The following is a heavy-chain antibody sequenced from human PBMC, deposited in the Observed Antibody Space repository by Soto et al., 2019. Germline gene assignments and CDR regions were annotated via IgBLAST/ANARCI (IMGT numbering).Heavy chain of an antibody. CDR2: ISALNGNT. J-gene: IGHJ4*02. CDR1: GYAFTTYG. Sequence: QVHLVQSGAEVKKPGASVKVSCKGSGYAFTTYGITWVRQAPGQGLERMGWISALNGNTNYAQKPQCGVTVSRDTPTSPAYMELRSLRSDDTAVYYCARGRYGDYWGQGALVTVSS. V-gene: IGHV1-18*01. CDR3: ARGRYGDY. D-gene: IGHD1-1*01.